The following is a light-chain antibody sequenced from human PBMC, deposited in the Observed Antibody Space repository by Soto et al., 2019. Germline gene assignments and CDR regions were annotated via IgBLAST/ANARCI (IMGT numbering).Light chain of an antibody. Sequence: DIQMTQSPSSLSASVGVRVTITCRASQNIRSYVNWYQQKQGQAPQLLIYATSSFQNGVPSRFSASGSGTDFSLVISDLQPEESATYYCQQGYSSLWMSGPGTKVEL. CDR1: QNIRSY. J-gene: IGKJ1*01. V-gene: IGKV1-39*01. CDR3: QQGYSSLWM. CDR2: ATS.